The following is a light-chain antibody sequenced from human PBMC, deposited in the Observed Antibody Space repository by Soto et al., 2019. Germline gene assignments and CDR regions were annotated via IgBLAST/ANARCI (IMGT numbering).Light chain of an antibody. CDR1: QSVSSY. Sequence: ILLTQSPATLSLSPGERATLSCRASQSVSSYLAWYQQKPGQAPRLLIYDASNRATGIPARFSVSGSGTDFTLTISSLEPEDFAVYYCQLYGVSPHFGQGTRLEIK. V-gene: IGKV3-11*01. CDR3: QLYGVSPH. J-gene: IGKJ5*01. CDR2: DAS.